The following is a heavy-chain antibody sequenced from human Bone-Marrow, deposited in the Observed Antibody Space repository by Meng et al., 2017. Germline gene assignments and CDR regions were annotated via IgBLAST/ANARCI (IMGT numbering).Heavy chain of an antibody. V-gene: IGHV4-31*03. J-gene: IGHJ4*02. Sequence: QLQPQESGPGRVKQSQTLPRNCTVSGGSTISGGCYRSWIRQHPGKGLEWIAYIHYSGATAYNPSLKSRFTISVDTSKNQFSLKVTSATAADTAVYFCARDIGGYGACDYWGQGNLVTVSS. CDR1: GGSTISGGCY. CDR3: ARDIGGYGACDY. D-gene: IGHD4-17*01. CDR2: IHYSGAT.